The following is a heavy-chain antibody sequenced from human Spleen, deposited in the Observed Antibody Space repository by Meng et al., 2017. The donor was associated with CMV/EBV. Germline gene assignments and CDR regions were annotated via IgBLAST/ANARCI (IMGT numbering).Heavy chain of an antibody. V-gene: IGHV1-46*01. CDR2: INPSSGTT. D-gene: IGHD1-26*01. CDR1: GYIFTNFY. Sequence: NVSCNASGYIFTNFYIHWVRQAPGQGLEWLRIINPSSGTTNYAQKFLARITMTRDTSTSTVYMELSSLRSEDTAIYYCALARAISPFWGQGTLVTVSS. J-gene: IGHJ4*02. CDR3: ALARAISPF.